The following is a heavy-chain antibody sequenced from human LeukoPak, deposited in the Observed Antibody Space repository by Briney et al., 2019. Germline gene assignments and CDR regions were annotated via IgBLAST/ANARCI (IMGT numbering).Heavy chain of an antibody. CDR3: AGGGGTPTTVVTPFDY. V-gene: IGHV4-4*02. CDR2: IFHSGST. D-gene: IGHD4-23*01. Sequence: SGTLSLTCAVSGGSISNNNWWSWVRQPPGKGLEWIGEIFHSGSTNYSPSLRSRITISVDKSKNQFSLNLNSVTAADTALYYCAGGGGTPTTVVTPFDYWGQGTLVTVSS. CDR1: GGSISNNNW. J-gene: IGHJ4*02.